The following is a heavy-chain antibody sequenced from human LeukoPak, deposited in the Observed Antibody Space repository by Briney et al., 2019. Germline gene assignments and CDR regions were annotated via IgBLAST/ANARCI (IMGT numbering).Heavy chain of an antibody. CDR2: MNPNSGNT. V-gene: IGHV1-8*01. Sequence: GASVKVSCKASGYTFTSYDINWVRQATGQGLEWMGWMNPNSGNTGYAQKFQGRVTMTRDTSISTAYMELSRLRSDDTAVYYCARAPLSLEITFGGVIVDFDYWGQGTLVTVSS. CDR1: GYTFTSYD. CDR3: ARAPLSLEITFGGVIVDFDY. J-gene: IGHJ4*02. D-gene: IGHD3-16*02.